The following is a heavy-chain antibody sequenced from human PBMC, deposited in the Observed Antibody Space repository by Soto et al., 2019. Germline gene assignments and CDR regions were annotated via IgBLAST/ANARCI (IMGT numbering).Heavy chain of an antibody. D-gene: IGHD3-3*01. CDR1: GFTFSSYG. J-gene: IGHJ6*02. V-gene: IGHV3-30*03. Sequence: PGGSLRLSCAASGFTFSSYGMHWVRQAPGKGLEWVAVISYDGSNKYYADSVKGRFTISRDNSKNTLYLQMNSLRAEDTAVYYCATDRSAMFGVVITRGCGMDVWGQGTTVTVSS. CDR3: ATDRSAMFGVVITRGCGMDV. CDR2: ISYDGSNK.